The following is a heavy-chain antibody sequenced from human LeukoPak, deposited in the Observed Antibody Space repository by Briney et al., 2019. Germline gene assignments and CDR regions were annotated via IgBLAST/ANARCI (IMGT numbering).Heavy chain of an antibody. CDR3: ARASSDDTAMATPFAY. CDR2: ITPIFGTA. D-gene: IGHD5-18*01. Sequence: ASVKVSCKASGGTFSGYAISWLRQAPGQGIEWMGGITPIFGTANYVQKFQGRVTITADKSTSTAFMELSSLRSEDTAIYYCARASSDDTAMATPFAYWGQGTLVTVSS. V-gene: IGHV1-69*06. CDR1: GGTFSGYA. J-gene: IGHJ4*02.